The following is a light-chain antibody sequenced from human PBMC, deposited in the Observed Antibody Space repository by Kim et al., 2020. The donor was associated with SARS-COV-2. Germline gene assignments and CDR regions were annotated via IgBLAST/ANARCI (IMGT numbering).Light chain of an antibody. CDR3: QQSYTTPRT. J-gene: IGKJ1*01. V-gene: IGKV1-39*01. CDR1: QSITSN. Sequence: DIQMTQSPSSLSASVGDRVTMTCRASQSITSNLNWYQQKPGKAPEVLIYVASSLQSGVPSRFSGSGSGTDFTLTINSLQPEDFATYYCQQSYTTPRTFGQGTKVDIK. CDR2: VAS.